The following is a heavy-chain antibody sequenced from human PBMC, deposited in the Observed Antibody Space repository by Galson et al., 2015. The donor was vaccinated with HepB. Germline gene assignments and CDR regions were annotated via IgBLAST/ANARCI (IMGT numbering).Heavy chain of an antibody. CDR2: ISYDGSNK. J-gene: IGHJ1*01. D-gene: IGHD6-13*01. V-gene: IGHV3-30*03. CDR1: GFTFSSYG. Sequence: SLRLSCAASGFTFSSYGMHWVRQAPGKGLEWVAVISYDGSNKYYADSVKGRFTISGDNSKNTLYLQMNSLRAEDTAVYYCATSIAAAGTDSLYFQHWGQGTLVTVSS. CDR3: ATSIAAAGTDSLYFQH.